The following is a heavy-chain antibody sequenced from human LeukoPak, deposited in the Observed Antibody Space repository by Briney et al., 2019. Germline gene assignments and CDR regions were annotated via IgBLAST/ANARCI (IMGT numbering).Heavy chain of an antibody. J-gene: IGHJ4*02. CDR1: GGSISSYY. V-gene: IGHV4-34*01. CDR2: INHSGST. CDR3: ASATESVAGTRRFDY. Sequence: SETLSLTCTVSGGSISSYYWSWIRQPPGKGLEWIGEINHSGSTNYNPSLKSRVTISVDTSKNQFSLKLSSVTAADTTVYYCASATESVAGTRRFDYWGQGTLVTVSS. D-gene: IGHD6-19*01.